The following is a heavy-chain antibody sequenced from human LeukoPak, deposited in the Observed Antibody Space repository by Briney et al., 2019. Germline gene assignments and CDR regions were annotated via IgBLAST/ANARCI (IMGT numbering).Heavy chain of an antibody. Sequence: PSETLSLTCTVSGGSISSYYWSWIRQPGGKGLEWIGRIYTSGSTNYNPSLKSRVTISVDMSKSQFSLRLSSVSAADTAVYYCARLAVNTLGYYYMDVWGKGTTVTVSS. CDR2: IYTSGST. D-gene: IGHD4-17*01. CDR1: GGSISSYY. CDR3: ARLAVNTLGYYYMDV. V-gene: IGHV4-4*07. J-gene: IGHJ6*03.